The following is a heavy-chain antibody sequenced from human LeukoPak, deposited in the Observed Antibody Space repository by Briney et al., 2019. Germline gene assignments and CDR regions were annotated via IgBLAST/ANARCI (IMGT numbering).Heavy chain of an antibody. D-gene: IGHD6-13*01. J-gene: IGHJ4*02. CDR3: ARKSSGSWDSDY. Sequence: GESLKISCKGSGYNFISYWIGWVRQMPGKGLEWMGIIYPADSDTKYSPSFQGQVTISADKSISTAYLQWSSLRASDSAMYYCARKSSGSWDSDYWGQGTLVTVSS. CDR1: GYNFISYW. CDR2: IYPADSDT. V-gene: IGHV5-51*01.